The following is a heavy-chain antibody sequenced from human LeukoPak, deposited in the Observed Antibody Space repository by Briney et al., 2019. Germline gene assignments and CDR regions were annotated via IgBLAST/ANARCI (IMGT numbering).Heavy chain of an antibody. CDR3: AKVSQYSTRYLDY. CDR2: IGGSTGNT. J-gene: IGHJ4*02. D-gene: IGHD2-8*01. Sequence: GGSLRLSCAASGFTFNNYAMTWVRQAPGKGLEWVSVIGGSTGNTYYADSVKGRFTISRDNSNNMLYLQMDSLSNEDTAVYYCAKVSQYSTRYLDYWGQGTLVTVSS. CDR1: GFTFNNYA. V-gene: IGHV3-23*01.